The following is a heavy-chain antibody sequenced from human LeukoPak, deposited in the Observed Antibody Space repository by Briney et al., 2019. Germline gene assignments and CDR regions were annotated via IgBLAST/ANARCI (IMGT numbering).Heavy chain of an antibody. J-gene: IGHJ6*02. Sequence: GGSLRLSCAASGFTFSSYWMSWVRQAPGKGLEWVANIKQDGSEKYYVDSVKGRFTISRDNAKNSLYLQMNSLRAEDTAVYYCARQGPIDYYYGMDVWGQGTTVTVSS. CDR2: IKQDGSEK. CDR3: ARQGPIDYYYGMDV. V-gene: IGHV3-7*01. CDR1: GFTFSSYW.